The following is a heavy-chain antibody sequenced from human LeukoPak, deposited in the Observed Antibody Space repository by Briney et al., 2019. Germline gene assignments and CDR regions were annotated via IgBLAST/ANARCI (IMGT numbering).Heavy chain of an antibody. V-gene: IGHV3-30*18. CDR3: AKTSPGGWFFFDY. CDR1: GFTFSSYG. J-gene: IGHJ4*02. CDR2: ISYDGSNK. Sequence: GRSLRLSCAAPGFTFSSYGMHWVRQAPGKGLEWVAVISYDGSNKYYADSVKGRFTISRDNSKNTLYLQMNSLRAEDTAVYYCAKTSPGGWFFFDYWGQGTLVTVSS. D-gene: IGHD6-19*01.